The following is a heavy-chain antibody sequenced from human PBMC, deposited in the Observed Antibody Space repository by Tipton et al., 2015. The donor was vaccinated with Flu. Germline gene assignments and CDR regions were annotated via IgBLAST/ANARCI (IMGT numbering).Heavy chain of an antibody. CDR1: GFTVSSNY. CDR3: ARGGDSSGYYYEDFDY. D-gene: IGHD3-22*01. V-gene: IGHV3-66*02. CDR2: IYSGRST. J-gene: IGHJ4*02. Sequence: SLRLSCAASGFTVSSNYMSWVRQAPGKGLEWVSVIYSGRSTYYADSVKGRFTISRDNSKNTLYLQMNSLRAEDTAVYYCARGGDSSGYYYEDFDYWGQGTLVTVSS.